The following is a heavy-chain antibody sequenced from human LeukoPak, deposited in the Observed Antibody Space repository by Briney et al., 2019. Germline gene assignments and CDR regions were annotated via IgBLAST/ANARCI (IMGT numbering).Heavy chain of an antibody. J-gene: IGHJ4*02. CDR2: INSNSGVT. V-gene: IGHV1-2*02. CDR3: ARDLATSANWGLDY. CDR1: GYTFTGYF. D-gene: IGHD7-27*01. Sequence: ASVKVSCKASGYTFTGYFIHWVRQAPGQGLEWMGRINSNSGVTTYALSFQGRVTMTRDTSINTAYMELSSLRSDDTAVYYCARDLATSANWGLDYWGQGTLITVSS.